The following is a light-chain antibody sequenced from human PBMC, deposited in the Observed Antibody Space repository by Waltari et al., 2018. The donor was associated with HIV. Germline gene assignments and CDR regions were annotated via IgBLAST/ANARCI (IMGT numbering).Light chain of an antibody. CDR2: LAS. Sequence: EIVMTQSPVTLSVSPGDTVTLSCRASQSVNSNLAWYQQKPGQAPRLLIYLASNSAIGIPGRFSGSGYGTEFTLTVSSLQSEDFAVYYCQQYNFWPPLTFGGGTKVEIK. CDR1: QSVNSN. V-gene: IGKV3-15*01. J-gene: IGKJ4*01. CDR3: QQYNFWPPLT.